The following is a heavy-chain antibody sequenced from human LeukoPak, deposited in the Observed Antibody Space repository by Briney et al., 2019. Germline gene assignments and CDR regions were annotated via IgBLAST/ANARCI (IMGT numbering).Heavy chain of an antibody. J-gene: IGHJ5*02. D-gene: IGHD3-22*01. Sequence: NTSETLSLTCTVSGGSISSYYWSWIRQPPGKGLEWIGYIYYSGSTNYNPSLKSRVTISVDTSKNQFSLKLSSVTAADTAVYYCARTGIYYYDSSGYSGGFDPWGQGTLVTVSS. CDR1: GGSISSYY. CDR3: ARTGIYYYDSSGYSGGFDP. CDR2: IYYSGST. V-gene: IGHV4-59*01.